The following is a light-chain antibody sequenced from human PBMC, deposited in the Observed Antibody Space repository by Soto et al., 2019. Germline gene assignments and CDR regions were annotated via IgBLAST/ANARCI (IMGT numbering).Light chain of an antibody. CDR3: SSYTSTNSLHL. J-gene: IGLJ1*01. CDR2: DVT. V-gene: IGLV2-14*01. CDR1: SSDIGDYNF. Sequence: QPVLTQPASVSGSPGQSITISCTGTSSDIGDYNFVSWYQQHPGKAPRLIIFDVTNRPSGVSNRFSGSKSGITASLTISGLQTEDEADYYCSSYTSTNSLHLFGAGTKVTVL.